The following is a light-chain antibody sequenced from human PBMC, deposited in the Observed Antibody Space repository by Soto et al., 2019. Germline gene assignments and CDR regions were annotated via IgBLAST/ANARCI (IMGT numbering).Light chain of an antibody. CDR1: QGISSY. CDR3: QHYNSYSEA. V-gene: IGKV1-8*01. CDR2: KAS. J-gene: IGKJ1*01. Sequence: ALRMTQSPSSLSSSTGDSVTITCRASQGISSYLAWYQQKPGKAPKLLIYKASTLKSGVPSRFSGSGSGTEFTLTISSLQPDDFATYYCQHYNSYSEAVGQGTKVDI.